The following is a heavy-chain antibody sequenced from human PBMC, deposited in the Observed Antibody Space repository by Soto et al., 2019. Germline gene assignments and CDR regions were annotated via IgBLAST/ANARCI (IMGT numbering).Heavy chain of an antibody. CDR2: VIPMLGKA. V-gene: IGHV1-69*02. CDR1: GGTLSAHT. Sequence: QVQLVQSGAEVKKPGSSVKVSCKASGGTLSAHTINWVRQAPGQGLEWMGRVIPMLGKANYAQKLQGRVTITADKSTSTAYMELRSLRSDDPAVYYCARMREYTYGLIDYWGQGTLVTVSS. J-gene: IGHJ4*02. CDR3: ARMREYTYGLIDY. D-gene: IGHD5-18*01.